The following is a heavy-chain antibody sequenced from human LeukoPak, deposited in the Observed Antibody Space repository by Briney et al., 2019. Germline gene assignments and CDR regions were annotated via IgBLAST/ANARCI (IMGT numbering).Heavy chain of an antibody. CDR2: INLSGGST. CDR1: GFTFINYY. CDR3: ARDLDYGEKSEDY. V-gene: IGHV1-46*01. J-gene: IGHJ4*02. Sequence: ASVKVSFKASGFTFINYYMHWVRQAPGQGLEWLGIINLSGGSTYYPQKFQDRVTMTRDTSTSTVYMELSSLRSEDTAVYYCARDLDYGEKSEDYWGQGTLVTVSS. D-gene: IGHD4/OR15-4a*01.